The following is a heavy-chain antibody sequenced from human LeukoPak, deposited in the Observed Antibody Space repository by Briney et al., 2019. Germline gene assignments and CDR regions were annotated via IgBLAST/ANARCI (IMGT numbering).Heavy chain of an antibody. CDR1: GFTFSDDY. D-gene: IGHD3-22*01. J-gene: IGHJ3*02. CDR3: ARVDYYDSRGYFIGAFDI. Sequence: GGSLKLSCAASGFTFSDDYMTWIRQAPGKGLEWVSYLNSRGGTMYYADPVKGRFNISRDNAKKSMYLQMNSLRAEDTAVYYCARVDYYDSRGYFIGAFDIWGQGTMVTVSS. V-gene: IGHV3-11*01. CDR2: LNSRGGTM.